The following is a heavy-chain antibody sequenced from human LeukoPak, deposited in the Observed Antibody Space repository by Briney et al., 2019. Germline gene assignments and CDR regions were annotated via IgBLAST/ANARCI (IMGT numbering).Heavy chain of an antibody. D-gene: IGHD1-26*01. J-gene: IGHJ3*02. Sequence: ASVTVSCKTSGYTFTDYGISWVRQAPGQGREGMGWGSSLNGYRLYWQRFQGRLTMTADPSTTTVYMDLSSLTSDDTAVYYCARDAVGAQCFDIWGQGTMVAVSS. V-gene: IGHV1-18*01. CDR2: GSSLNGYR. CDR3: ARDAVGAQCFDI. CDR1: GYTFTDYG.